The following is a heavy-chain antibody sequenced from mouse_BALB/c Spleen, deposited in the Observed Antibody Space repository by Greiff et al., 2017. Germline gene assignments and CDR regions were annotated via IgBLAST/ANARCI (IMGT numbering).Heavy chain of an antibody. D-gene: IGHD1-1*01. J-gene: IGHJ3*01. Sequence: EVQGVESGGGLVQPGGSLRLSCATSGFTFTDYYMSWVRQPPGKALEWLGFIRNKANGYTTEYSASVKGRFTISRDNSQSILYLQMNTLRAEDSATYYCARPYGSSYAWFAYWGQGTLVTVSA. CDR1: GFTFTDYY. CDR3: ARPYGSSYAWFAY. CDR2: IRNKANGYTT. V-gene: IGHV7-3*02.